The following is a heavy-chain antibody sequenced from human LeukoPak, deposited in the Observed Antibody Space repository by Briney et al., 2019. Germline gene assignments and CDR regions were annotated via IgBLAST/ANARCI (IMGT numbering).Heavy chain of an antibody. J-gene: IGHJ4*02. CDR2: INPSGDST. V-gene: IGHV1-46*01. D-gene: IGHD7-27*01. CDR1: GFTSYY. Sequence: GASVKVSCKASGFTSYYMHWVRQAPGQGLEWIGIINPSGDSTFYAQKFQGRVTVTRDTSTSTVYMELSSLTSEDTAVYFCAREKTGDVDYWCQGTLVTVSS. CDR3: AREKTGDVDY.